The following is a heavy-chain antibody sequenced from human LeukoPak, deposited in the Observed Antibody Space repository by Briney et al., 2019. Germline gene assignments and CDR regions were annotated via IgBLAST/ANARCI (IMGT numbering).Heavy chain of an antibody. CDR2: ISAYNGNT. D-gene: IGHD3-16*02. Sequence: ASVKVSCKASGYTFTSYGINWVRQAPGQGPEWMGWISAYNGNTKYAQKLQGRVTMTTDTSTSTAYMELRSLRSDDTAVYYCARDHVPYDYVWGSYQSDYWGQGTLVTVSS. V-gene: IGHV1-18*01. J-gene: IGHJ4*02. CDR3: ARDHVPYDYVWGSYQSDY. CDR1: GYTFTSYG.